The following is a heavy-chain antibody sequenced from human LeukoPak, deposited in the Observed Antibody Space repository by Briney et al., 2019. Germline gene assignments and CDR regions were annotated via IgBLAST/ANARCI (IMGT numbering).Heavy chain of an antibody. CDR3: ARHFPGYSNAHYYYMDV. Sequence: GESLKISCKGSGYSFNIYWIGWVRQMPGKGLEWMGIIYPGDSDARYSPSFQGQVTISADKSISTVYLQWSSLEASDTAMYYCARHFPGYSNAHYYYMDVWGKGTTVTVSS. D-gene: IGHD5-18*01. J-gene: IGHJ6*03. CDR1: GYSFNIYW. V-gene: IGHV5-51*01. CDR2: IYPGDSDA.